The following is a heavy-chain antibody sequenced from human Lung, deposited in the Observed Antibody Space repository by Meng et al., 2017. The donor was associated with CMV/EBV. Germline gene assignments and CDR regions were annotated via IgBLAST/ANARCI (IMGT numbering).Heavy chain of an antibody. CDR1: GFTFNTYW. CDR2: INPDGRST. V-gene: IGHV3-74*03. J-gene: IGHJ5*02. D-gene: IGHD3-10*01. Sequence: LSCAASGFTFNTYWMHWVRQAPGKGLVWVSRINPDGRSTTYAESVKGRFTISRDNAKNTLYLQMNSLRDEDTAVYYCTADHGSGRYSWGQGTLVTVSS. CDR3: TADHGSGRYS.